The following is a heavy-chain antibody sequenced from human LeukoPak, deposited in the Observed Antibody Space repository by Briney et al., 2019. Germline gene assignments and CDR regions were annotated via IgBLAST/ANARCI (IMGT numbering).Heavy chain of an antibody. Sequence: GASVKVSCKASGYTFTSYAMNWVRQATGQGLEWMGWMNPNSGRTGYAQKFQGRVTITRNTSISTAYMELSSLRSEDTAVYFCARETPSRYFDYWGQGTPVTVSS. CDR1: GYTFTSYA. CDR2: MNPNSGRT. J-gene: IGHJ4*02. CDR3: ARETPSRYFDY. D-gene: IGHD4-23*01. V-gene: IGHV1-8*03.